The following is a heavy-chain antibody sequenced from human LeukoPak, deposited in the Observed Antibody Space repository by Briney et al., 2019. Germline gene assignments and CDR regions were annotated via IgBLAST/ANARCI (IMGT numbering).Heavy chain of an antibody. D-gene: IGHD1-14*01. CDR2: IYYSGST. CDR1: GGSISSSSYY. J-gene: IGHJ4*02. CDR3: ARLNRGHYDFDY. V-gene: IGHV4-39*01. Sequence: SATLSLTCTVSGGSISSSSYYWGWIRQPPGTGLEWLGSIYYSGSTYYNPSLKSRVTISVDTSKNQFSLKLSTVTAADTAVYYCARLNRGHYDFDYWGQGTLVTVSS.